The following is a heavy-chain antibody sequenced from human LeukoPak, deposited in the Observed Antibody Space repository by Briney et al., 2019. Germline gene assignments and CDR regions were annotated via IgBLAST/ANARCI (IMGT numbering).Heavy chain of an antibody. CDR2: IYYSGST. Sequence: SETLSLTCTVSGGSISSGDYYWSWIRQPPGKGLEWIGYIYYSGSTYYNPSLKSRVTISVDTSKNQFSLKLSSVTAADTAVYYCARDPRVGTADYWGQGTLVTVSS. D-gene: IGHD5-18*01. J-gene: IGHJ4*02. V-gene: IGHV4-30-4*01. CDR1: GGSISSGDYY. CDR3: ARDPRVGTADY.